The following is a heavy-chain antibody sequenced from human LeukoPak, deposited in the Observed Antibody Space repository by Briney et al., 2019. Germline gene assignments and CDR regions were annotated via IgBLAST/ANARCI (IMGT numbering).Heavy chain of an antibody. J-gene: IGHJ4*02. CDR3: AKRKGLCGQWLVPFDY. CDR2: ISGSGGST. CDR1: GFTFSSYA. Sequence: GRSLRLSCAASGFTFSSYAMSWVRQPPGKGLEWVSAISGSGGSTYYADSVKGRFTISRDNSKNTLYLQMNGLRAEDTAVYYCAKRKGLCGQWLVPFDYWGQGTLVTVSS. V-gene: IGHV3-23*01. D-gene: IGHD6-19*01.